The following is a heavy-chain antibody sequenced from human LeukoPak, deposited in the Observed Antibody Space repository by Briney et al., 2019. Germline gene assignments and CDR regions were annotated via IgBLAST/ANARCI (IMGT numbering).Heavy chain of an antibody. V-gene: IGHV4-61*02. CDR2: IYSSGGT. Sequence: TSETLSLTCTVSGGSINSDSNYWSCIRQPAGKGLEWIGRIYSSGGTNYNPSLKSRVTMSIDTSKNQFSLKWTSVTAADTAVYYSATDGMVRGPDAWFDSWGQGTLVTVSS. D-gene: IGHD3-10*01. CDR3: ATDGMVRGPDAWFDS. CDR1: GGSINSDSNY. J-gene: IGHJ5*01.